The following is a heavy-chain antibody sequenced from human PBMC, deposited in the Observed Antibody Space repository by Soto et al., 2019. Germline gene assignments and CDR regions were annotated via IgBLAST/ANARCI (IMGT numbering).Heavy chain of an antibody. D-gene: IGHD3-22*01. V-gene: IGHV5-10-1*01. CDR1: GYSFTSYW. Sequence: GESLKISCKGSGYSFTSYWISWVCQMPGKGLEWMGRIDPSDSYTNYSPSFQGHVTISADKSISTAYLQWSSLKASDTTMYYCARLGYYYDSSYKTWGQGTQVTVSS. CDR3: ARLGYYYDSSYKT. J-gene: IGHJ5*02. CDR2: IDPSDSYT.